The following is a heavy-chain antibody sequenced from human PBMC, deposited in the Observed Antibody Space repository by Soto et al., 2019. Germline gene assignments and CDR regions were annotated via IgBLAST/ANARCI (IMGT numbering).Heavy chain of an antibody. J-gene: IGHJ3*02. V-gene: IGHV3-33*01. CDR3: ARGGVGYCSGGSCYSEAFDI. CDR1: GFTFSSYG. D-gene: IGHD2-15*01. CDR2: IWYDGSNK. Sequence: ESGGGVVQPGRSLRLSCAASGFTFSSYGMHWVRQAPGKGLEWVAVIWYDGSNKYYADSVKGRFTISRDNSKNTLYLQMNSLRAEDTAVYYCARGGVGYCSGGSCYSEAFDIWGQGTMVTVSS.